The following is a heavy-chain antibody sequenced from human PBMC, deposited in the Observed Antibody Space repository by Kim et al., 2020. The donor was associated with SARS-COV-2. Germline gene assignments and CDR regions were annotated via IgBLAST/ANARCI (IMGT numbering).Heavy chain of an antibody. J-gene: IGHJ4*02. CDR3: ARGGGCLYGVRGVGYFDY. D-gene: IGHD3-10*01. V-gene: IGHV1-18*04. CDR2: ISTYNGNT. Sequence: ASVKVSCKSSGYTLTSYGISWVRQAPGQGLEWMGWISTYNGNTNYTQKLQGRVTMTTDTSTNTAYMELRSLTSDDTGVYYCARGGGCLYGVRGVGYFDYWGQGTLVTVSS. CDR1: GYTLTSYG.